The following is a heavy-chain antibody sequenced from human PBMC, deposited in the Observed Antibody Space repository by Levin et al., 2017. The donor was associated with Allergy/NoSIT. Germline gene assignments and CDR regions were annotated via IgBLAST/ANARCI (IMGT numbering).Heavy chain of an antibody. CDR2: IFYTGST. V-gene: IGHV4-31*02. D-gene: IGHD3-3*01. CDR1: GASVASGGHA. CDR3: ATTIYGTLYFDN. J-gene: IGHJ4*02. Sequence: ASQTLSLTCTVSGASVASGGHAWSWVRQYPGKDLEFLGYIFYTGSTYYNPSLQSRFTMSAERSKNQFSFKLTSVTAADAAVYYCATTIYGTLYFDNWGQGAPVAVSS.